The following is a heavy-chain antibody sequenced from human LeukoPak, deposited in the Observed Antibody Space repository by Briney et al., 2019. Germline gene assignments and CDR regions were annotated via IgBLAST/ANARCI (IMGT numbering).Heavy chain of an antibody. CDR2: SIPIFGTA. Sequence: GSSVKVSCKASGGTFTSYAISWVRQSPGQAPEWMGESIPIFGTANYAQKLLGRVTITTDESTSPAYMELSSVRSEDTAVYYFARGYYYDSSGYFDAFDIWGQRTRVSVSS. CDR3: ARGYYYDSSGYFDAFDI. CDR1: GGTFTSYA. V-gene: IGHV1-69*05. J-gene: IGHJ3*02. D-gene: IGHD3-22*01.